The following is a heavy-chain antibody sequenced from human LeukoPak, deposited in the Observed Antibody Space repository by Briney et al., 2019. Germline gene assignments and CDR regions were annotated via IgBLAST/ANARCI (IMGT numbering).Heavy chain of an antibody. V-gene: IGHV3-48*01. D-gene: IGHD3-10*01. Sequence: GGSLRLSCAASGFTFSSYSMNWVRQAPGKGLEWVSYISSSSTTMYYADSVKGRSTISRDNAKNSLYLQMNSLRAEDTAVYYCARDNVGSGDYVDCWGQGTPVTVSS. CDR1: GFTFSSYS. CDR3: ARDNVGSGDYVDC. CDR2: ISSSSTTM. J-gene: IGHJ4*02.